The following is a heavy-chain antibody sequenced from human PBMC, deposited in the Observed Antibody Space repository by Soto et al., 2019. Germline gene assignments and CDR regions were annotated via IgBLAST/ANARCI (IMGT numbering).Heavy chain of an antibody. CDR2: IKSKTDGGTT. J-gene: IGHJ6*02. D-gene: IGHD3-10*01. CDR3: ITNLFGGIQYYYSGMDV. CDR1: GFTFSNAW. Sequence: EVQLVESGGGLVKPGGSLRLSCAASGFTFSNAWMNWVRQAPGKGLEWVGRIKSKTDGGTTDYAAPVKGRVTISRDESKYTLYLQMNSLKTEHTAVYHCITNLFGGIQYYYSGMDVWGQGTTVTVSS. V-gene: IGHV3-15*07.